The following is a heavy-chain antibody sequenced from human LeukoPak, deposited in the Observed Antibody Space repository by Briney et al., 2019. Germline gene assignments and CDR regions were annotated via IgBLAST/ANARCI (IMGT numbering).Heavy chain of an antibody. CDR3: AKYYDSSGYYYAYFDY. CDR1: GFTFSGYA. J-gene: IGHJ4*02. D-gene: IGHD3-22*01. V-gene: IGHV3-23*01. CDR2: VSVSGGYS. Sequence: GGSLRLSCAASGFTFSGYAMGWVRQAPGKGLEWVSAVSVSGGYSYYADSVKGRFTISRDNSESTLYLQMNSLRVEDAAIYYCAKYYDSSGYYYAYFDYWGQGSLVTVSS.